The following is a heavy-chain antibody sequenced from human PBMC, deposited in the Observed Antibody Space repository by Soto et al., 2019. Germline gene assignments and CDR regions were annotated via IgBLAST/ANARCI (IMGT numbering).Heavy chain of an antibody. CDR3: ARGGWFGELLSYYYYYYMDV. Sequence: ASVKVSCKASGYTFTSYDINWVRQATGQGLEWMGWMNPNSGNTGYAQKFQGRVTMTRNTSISTAYMELSSLRSEDTAVYYCARGGWFGELLSYYYYYYMDVWGKGTTVTVSS. V-gene: IGHV1-8*01. J-gene: IGHJ6*03. D-gene: IGHD3-10*01. CDR1: GYTFTSYD. CDR2: MNPNSGNT.